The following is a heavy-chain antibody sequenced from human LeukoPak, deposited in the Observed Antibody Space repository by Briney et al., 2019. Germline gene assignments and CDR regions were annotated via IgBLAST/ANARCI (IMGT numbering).Heavy chain of an antibody. Sequence: LPGVSLRLSCAASGFTFSRFSMNWVRQAPGKGLEWVSYISGSSGNIHYADSVKGRFTISRDNAKNSLYLQMNSLRAEDTAVYYCARDTAFSFDYWGQGNLVTVSS. J-gene: IGHJ4*02. CDR2: ISGSSGNI. CDR3: ARDTAFSFDY. D-gene: IGHD2-21*02. V-gene: IGHV3-48*01. CDR1: GFTFSRFS.